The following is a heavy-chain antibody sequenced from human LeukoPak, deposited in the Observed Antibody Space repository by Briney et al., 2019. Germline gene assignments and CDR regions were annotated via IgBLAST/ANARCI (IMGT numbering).Heavy chain of an antibody. CDR2: ISYDGSNK. CDR1: GFTFSSYA. D-gene: IGHD6-13*01. J-gene: IGHJ6*03. V-gene: IGHV3-30*04. CDR3: ARDPVSSWYYYYYIDV. Sequence: PGRSLRLSCAASGFTFSSYAMHWVRQAPGKGLEWVAFISYDGSNKYYADSVKGRFTISRDNSKNTLYLQMNSLRAEDTAVYYCARDPVSSWYYYYYIDVWGEGTTVTVSS.